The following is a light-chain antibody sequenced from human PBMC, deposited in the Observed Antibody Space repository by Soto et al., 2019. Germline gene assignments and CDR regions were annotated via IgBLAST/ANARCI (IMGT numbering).Light chain of an antibody. CDR2: EDS. CDR3: GTWDSSLRAL. J-gene: IGLJ1*01. Sequence: SVLTQPPSVSAAPGQTVTISCSGNSSNVGSHGVSWFQQLPGKAPKLLIYEDSQRPSGIPERFSGSKSGTSATLGITGLQTGDEADYYCGTWDSSLRALFGTGTKLTVL. CDR1: SSNVGSHG. V-gene: IGLV1-51*02.